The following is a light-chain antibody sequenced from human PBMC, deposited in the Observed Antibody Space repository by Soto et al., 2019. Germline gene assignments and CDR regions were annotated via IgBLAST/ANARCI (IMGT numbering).Light chain of an antibody. Sequence: EIVLTQSPGTLSLSPGERATLSCRASQSINNNYLAWYQQKRGQAPRLLIYGASSRATGIPDRFSGSGSGPDFTLTISRVEPEDFAAYYWQQYGGSPRTCGQGTKVEIK. V-gene: IGKV3-20*01. CDR1: QSINNNY. CDR3: QQYGGSPRT. CDR2: GAS. J-gene: IGKJ1*01.